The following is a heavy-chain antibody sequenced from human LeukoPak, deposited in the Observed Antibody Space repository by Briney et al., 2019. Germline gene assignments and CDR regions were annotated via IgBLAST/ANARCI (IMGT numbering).Heavy chain of an antibody. CDR1: GFTFSTYA. Sequence: PGGSLRLSCAASGFTFSTYAMRWVRVATGKGLEWVSGISGSGGNTYYADSVKGRFTISRDNSKNTLYLQMNSLRAEDTAVYYCAKDSRVVMDTPGNYWGQGTLVTVSS. V-gene: IGHV3-23*01. J-gene: IGHJ4*02. CDR2: ISGSGGNT. CDR3: AKDSRVVMDTPGNY. D-gene: IGHD2-8*01.